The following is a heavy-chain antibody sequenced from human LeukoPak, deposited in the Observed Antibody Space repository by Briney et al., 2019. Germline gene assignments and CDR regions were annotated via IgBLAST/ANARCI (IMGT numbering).Heavy chain of an antibody. Sequence: GGSLRLSCAASGFTFSSYGMHWVRQAPGKGLEWVAVIWYDGSNKYYADSVNGRFTIYRDNSKNTLYLQMNSLRAEDTAVYYCAKDLVGAKDGWGQGTLVTVSS. CDR3: AKDLVGAKDG. CDR1: GFTFSSYG. D-gene: IGHD1-26*01. J-gene: IGHJ4*02. V-gene: IGHV3-33*06. CDR2: IWYDGSNK.